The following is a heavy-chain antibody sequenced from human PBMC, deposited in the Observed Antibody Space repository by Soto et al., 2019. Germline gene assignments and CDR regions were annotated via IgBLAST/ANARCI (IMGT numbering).Heavy chain of an antibody. J-gene: IGHJ1*01. CDR3: ARPWDQSAEYFQH. CDR1: GYSFTSYW. CDR2: IYPGDSDT. V-gene: IGHV5-51*01. D-gene: IGHD1-26*01. Sequence: GESLKISCKGSGYSFTSYWIGWVRQMPGKGLEWMGIIYPGDSDTRYSPSFQGQVTISADKSISTAYLQWSSLKASDTAMYYCARPWDQSAEYFQHWGQGTLVTVSS.